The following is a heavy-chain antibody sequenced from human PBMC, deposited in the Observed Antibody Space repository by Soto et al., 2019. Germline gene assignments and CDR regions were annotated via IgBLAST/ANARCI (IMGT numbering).Heavy chain of an antibody. Sequence: GESLKISCKGSGYNFAGYWIAWVRQMPGKGLELMGIIYPSDSDTRYRPSFQGQVTISADKSISSAYLQWSSMRASDTAIYYCARGGVSTRTCDYWGQGTPVTVSS. D-gene: IGHD3-3*01. CDR2: IYPSDSDT. CDR3: ARGGVSTRTCDY. CDR1: GYNFAGYW. V-gene: IGHV5-51*01. J-gene: IGHJ4*02.